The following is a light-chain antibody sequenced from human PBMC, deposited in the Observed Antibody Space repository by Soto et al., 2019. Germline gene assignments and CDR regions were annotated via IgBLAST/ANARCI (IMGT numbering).Light chain of an antibody. CDR1: QSVSNNY. CDR2: GAS. Sequence: EIVLTQSPGTLSLSPGERATLSCRASQSVSNNYLAWYQQKPGQAPRLLIYGASNRATGIPDRFSGSGSGTDFTLTISRLEPEDCAVYDCQQYGSSCTFGQGTKVEIK. J-gene: IGKJ1*01. CDR3: QQYGSSCT. V-gene: IGKV3-20*01.